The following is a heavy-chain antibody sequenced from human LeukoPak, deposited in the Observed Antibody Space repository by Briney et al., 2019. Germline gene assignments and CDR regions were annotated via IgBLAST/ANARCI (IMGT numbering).Heavy chain of an antibody. CDR3: ARTSGDTIFGDIDY. CDR1: GGFISSYY. CDR2: IYYSGST. V-gene: IGHV4-59*01. J-gene: IGHJ4*02. Sequence: SETLSLTCTVSGGFISSYYWSWIRQPPGKGLERIGYIYYSGSTNYNPSLKSRVTISVDTSKNRFCLKLSSVTAADTAVYYCARTSGDTIFGDIDYWGQGTLVTVSS. D-gene: IGHD3-3*01.